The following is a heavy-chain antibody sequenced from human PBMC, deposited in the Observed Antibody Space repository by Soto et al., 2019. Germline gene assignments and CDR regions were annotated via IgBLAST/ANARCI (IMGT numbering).Heavy chain of an antibody. CDR1: GYTVTSYD. CDR3: ARGGPSATDEFCGGGSSPRTYYYSIDV. D-gene: IGHD2-15*01. V-gene: IGHV1-8*01. J-gene: IGHJ6*03. Sequence: QVQLVQSGAEVKKPGASVKVSCKASGYTVTSYDINWLRQATGQGLEGMGWTNPNSGNEGHAQKFHGRVTLTRTTSISTASLELSSLTSDDTAVYYCARGGPSATDEFCGGGSSPRTYYYSIDVWGQGTTFTVSS. CDR2: TNPNSGNE.